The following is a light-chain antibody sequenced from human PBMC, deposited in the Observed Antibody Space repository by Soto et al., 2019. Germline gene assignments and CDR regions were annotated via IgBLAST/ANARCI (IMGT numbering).Light chain of an antibody. J-gene: IGKJ2*02. CDR2: DAS. Sequence: IQMTQSPSTLSASVGDRVTITCRASQSISNHLAWYQQKPGKAPKLLIYDASSLQSGVPSRFSGSGSGTEFSLTISSLQPDDFATYYCQQYYRSCTFGQGTKVEIK. CDR1: QSISNH. CDR3: QQYYRSCT. V-gene: IGKV1-5*01.